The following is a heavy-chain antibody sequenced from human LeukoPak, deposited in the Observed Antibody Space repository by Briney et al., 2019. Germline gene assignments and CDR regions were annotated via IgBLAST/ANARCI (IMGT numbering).Heavy chain of an antibody. V-gene: IGHV1-24*01. CDR1: GYTLTELS. CDR2: FDPEDGET. CDR3: ARVQLLWFGELLGNWFDP. Sequence: ASVKVSCKVSGYTLTELSMHWVRQAPGKGLEWMGGFDPEDGETIYAQKFQGRVTMTTGTSTSTAYMELRSLRSDDTAVYYCARVQLLWFGELLGNWFDPWGQGTLVTVSS. J-gene: IGHJ5*02. D-gene: IGHD3-10*01.